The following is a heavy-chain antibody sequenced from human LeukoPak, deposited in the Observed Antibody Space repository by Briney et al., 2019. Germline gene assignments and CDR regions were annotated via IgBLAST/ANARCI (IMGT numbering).Heavy chain of an antibody. CDR1: GYTFTGYS. Sequence: ASVKVSCKASGYTFTGYSMHWVRQAPGQGLEWMGWINPNSGGTNYAPKFQGRVTMTRDTSISTAYTELSSLRSDDTGVYYCVKEGIAAGSWGQGTLVIVSS. CDR3: VKEGIAAGS. D-gene: IGHD6-13*01. J-gene: IGHJ4*02. V-gene: IGHV1-2*02. CDR2: INPNSGGT.